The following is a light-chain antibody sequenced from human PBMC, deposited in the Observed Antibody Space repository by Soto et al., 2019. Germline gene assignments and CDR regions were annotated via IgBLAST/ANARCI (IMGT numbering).Light chain of an antibody. V-gene: IGLV7-46*01. CDR2: DTS. CDR1: TGAVTSGHY. CDR3: LLSYSGALYV. J-gene: IGLJ1*01. Sequence: QAVVTQEPSLTVSPGGTVTLTCGSSTGAVTSGHYPYWFQQKPGQAPRTLIYDTSNKHSWTPARFSGSLLGGKAALTLSGAQPEDDADYYCLLSYSGALYVFGYGTKLIVL.